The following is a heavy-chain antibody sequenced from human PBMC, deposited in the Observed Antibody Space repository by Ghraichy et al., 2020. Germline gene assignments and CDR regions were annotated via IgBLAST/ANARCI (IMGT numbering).Heavy chain of an antibody. D-gene: IGHD2-2*01. CDR1: GGSISSSSYY. J-gene: IGHJ5*02. CDR3: ARVGVRGYCSSTSCYSWFDP. CDR2: IYYSGST. V-gene: IGHV4-39*01. Sequence: SETLSLTCTVSGGSISSSSYYWGWIRQPPGKGLQWIGSIYYSGSTYYNPSLKSRVTISVDTSKNQFSLKLSSVTAADTAVYYCARVGVRGYCSSTSCYSWFDPWGQGTLVTVSS.